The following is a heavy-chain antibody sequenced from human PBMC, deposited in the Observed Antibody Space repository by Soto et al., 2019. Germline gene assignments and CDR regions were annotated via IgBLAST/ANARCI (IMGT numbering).Heavy chain of an antibody. CDR2: MYNSGTT. J-gene: IGHJ4*02. Sequence: PSETLSLTCTFSGGSITNNNYYLSWIRQPPGKGLEWIGHMYNSGTTYSNPSLKGRVTISGDTSKNQFSLNLSSVTAADTAVYYCARGPTSDKVDYWGQGTLVTVSS. CDR1: GGSITNNNYY. V-gene: IGHV4-30-4*01. CDR3: ARGPTSDKVDY.